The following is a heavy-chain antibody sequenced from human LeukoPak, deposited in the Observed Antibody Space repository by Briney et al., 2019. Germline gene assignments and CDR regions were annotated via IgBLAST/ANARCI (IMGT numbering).Heavy chain of an antibody. D-gene: IGHD2-15*01. Sequence: PGGSLRLSCAAPGFTFSSYAMHWVRQAPGKGLERVAVISYDGSNKYYADSVKGRFTISRDNPKNTLYLQMNSLRAEDTAVYYCARKDTSAFDYWGQGTLVTVSS. V-gene: IGHV3-30*04. CDR3: ARKDTSAFDY. CDR2: ISYDGSNK. J-gene: IGHJ4*02. CDR1: GFTFSSYA.